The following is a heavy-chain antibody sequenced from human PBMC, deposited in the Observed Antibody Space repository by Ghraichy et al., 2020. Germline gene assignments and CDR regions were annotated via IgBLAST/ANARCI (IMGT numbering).Heavy chain of an antibody. CDR2: INGNGGSS. V-gene: IGHV3-23*01. J-gene: IGHJ4*02. CDR1: GFTFSSYA. Sequence: GASLRLSCAASGFTFSSYAMSWVRRAPGKGLEWVSAINGNGGSSYYAGPLRGRFTISRDNSRNKLYLQMNSLRAEDTAVYYCAKDVQGYFSASAGFDFWGQGALVTVSS. D-gene: IGHD6-25*01. CDR3: AKDVQGYFSASAGFDF.